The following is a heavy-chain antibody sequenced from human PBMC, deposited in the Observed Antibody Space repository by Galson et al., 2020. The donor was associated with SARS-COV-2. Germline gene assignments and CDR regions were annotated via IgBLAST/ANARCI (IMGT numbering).Heavy chain of an antibody. CDR2: ISSDSSTI. CDR3: ARDYGNYVDY. CDR1: GFTFNNYN. Sequence: GGSLRLSCTASGFTFNNYNMDWVRQAPGQGLEWVGYISSDSSTIYYADAVKGRFAISRDNSKNSLFLQMRSLSDEDTAVYDCARDYGNYVDYWGQGTLVPVS. J-gene: IGHJ4*02. V-gene: IGHV3-48*02. D-gene: IGHD3-10*01.